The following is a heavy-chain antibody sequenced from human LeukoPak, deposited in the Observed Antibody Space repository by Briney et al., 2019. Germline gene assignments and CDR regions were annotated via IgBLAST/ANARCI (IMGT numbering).Heavy chain of an antibody. D-gene: IGHD1-7*01. Sequence: GASVKVSCKASGGTFSSYAISWVRQAPGQGLEWMGGIIPIFGTANYAQKFQGRVTITTDESTSTAYMELSSLRSEDTAVYYCASTGIGWNYQLDYWGQGTLVTVSS. CDR2: IIPIFGTA. CDR3: ASTGIGWNYQLDY. V-gene: IGHV1-69*05. J-gene: IGHJ4*02. CDR1: GGTFSSYA.